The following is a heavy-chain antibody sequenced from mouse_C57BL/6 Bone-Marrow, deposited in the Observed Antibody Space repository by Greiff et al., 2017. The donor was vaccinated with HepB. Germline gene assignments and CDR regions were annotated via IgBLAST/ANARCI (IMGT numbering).Heavy chain of an antibody. CDR2: IDPETGGT. J-gene: IGHJ4*01. CDR3: TNHYGYFYYAMDY. D-gene: IGHD2-2*01. V-gene: IGHV1-15*01. Sequence: VQRVESGAELVRPGASVTLSCKASGYTFTDYEMHWVKQTPVHGLEWIGAIDPETGGTAYNQKFKGKAILTADKSSSTAYMELRSLTSEDSAVYYCTNHYGYFYYAMDYWGQGTSVTVSS. CDR1: GYTFTDYE.